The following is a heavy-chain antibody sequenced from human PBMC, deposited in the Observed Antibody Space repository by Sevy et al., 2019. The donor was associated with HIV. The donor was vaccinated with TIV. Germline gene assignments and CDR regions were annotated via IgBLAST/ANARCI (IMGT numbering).Heavy chain of an antibody. CDR1: GFGFSGTW. Sequence: GGSLRLSCAASGFGFSGTWMKWVRQAPGKGLEWVAIISPEGSRIDYAESVKGRLIISRDNAKSSVSLQMNSLRVEDMGVYYCAKDRGWKTFDYWGHGSLVTVSS. CDR3: AKDRGWKTFDY. J-gene: IGHJ4*01. D-gene: IGHD3-10*01. V-gene: IGHV3-7*04. CDR2: ISPEGSRI.